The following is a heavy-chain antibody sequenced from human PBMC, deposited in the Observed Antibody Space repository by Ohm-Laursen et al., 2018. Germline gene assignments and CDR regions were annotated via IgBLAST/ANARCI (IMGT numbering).Heavy chain of an antibody. CDR2: VSSSGAGT. D-gene: IGHD1-26*01. Sequence: SLRLSCAASGFTFSDYAMTWVRQAPGKGLEWVSTVSSSGAGTNYADSVKGRSTISRDNSKNTLYLQMNSLRTEDTAVYYCAKHGRGVGATNWFDPWGQGTLVTVSS. J-gene: IGHJ5*02. CDR1: GFTFSDYA. V-gene: IGHV3-23*01. CDR3: AKHGRGVGATNWFDP.